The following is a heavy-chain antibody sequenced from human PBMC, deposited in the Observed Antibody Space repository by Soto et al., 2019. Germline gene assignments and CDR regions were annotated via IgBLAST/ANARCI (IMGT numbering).Heavy chain of an antibody. Sequence: SETLSLTCTVSGGSISSYYWSWIRQPAGRGLEWIGRIYTSGSTNYNPSLKSRVTMSVDTSKNQFSLQLSSVTAMYTAVYYCARDMSWLVFDYWGQGTLVTVSS. CDR1: GGSISSYY. J-gene: IGHJ4*02. V-gene: IGHV4-4*07. CDR2: IYTSGST. CDR3: ARDMSWLVFDY. D-gene: IGHD6-19*01.